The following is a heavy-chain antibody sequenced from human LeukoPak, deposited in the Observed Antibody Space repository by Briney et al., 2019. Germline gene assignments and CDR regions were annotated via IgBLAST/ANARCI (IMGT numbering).Heavy chain of an antibody. Sequence: GGSLRLSCGASGFTFSVYGMHWVRQAPGKGLEWVAVIWSDGSNKYFADSVKGRFTISRDNSKNTLYLQMNSLRAEDTAVYYCAKDPRSGVQLWLEGYYFDYWGQGTLVTVSS. CDR1: GFTFSVYG. V-gene: IGHV3-33*06. D-gene: IGHD5-18*01. CDR2: IWSDGSNK. CDR3: AKDPRSGVQLWLEGYYFDY. J-gene: IGHJ4*02.